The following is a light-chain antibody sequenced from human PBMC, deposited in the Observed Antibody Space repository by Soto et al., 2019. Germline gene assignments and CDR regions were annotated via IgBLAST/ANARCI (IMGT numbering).Light chain of an antibody. V-gene: IGKV1-39*01. CDR2: SAS. J-gene: IGKJ1*01. CDR3: QQSYRTPRT. CDR1: QSMSDY. Sequence: DIQMTQSPSSLSAFIGDRVTITCRASQSMSDYLNWYQQKPGNAPKLLIYSASTLHSGVPSRFSGSGSGTDFTLTISSLQPEDFATYYCQQSYRTPRTFGQGTKVEIK.